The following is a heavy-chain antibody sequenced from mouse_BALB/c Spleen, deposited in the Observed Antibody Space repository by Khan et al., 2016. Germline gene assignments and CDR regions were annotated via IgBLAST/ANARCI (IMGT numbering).Heavy chain of an antibody. CDR1: GYSFTRYW. CDR2: IHPSDSES. V-gene: IGHV1S82*01. J-gene: IGHJ4*01. Sequence: QVQLQQPGTELVRPGASVKLSCKASGYSFTRYWMNWVKQRPGQGLEWIGMIHPSDSESRLNQKFKDKATLTVDNSSSIAYMQLSRPTSADSAVYYCTSSAYGNHRYYAMDCWGRGTSVTVSA. CDR3: TSSAYGNHRYYAMDC. D-gene: IGHD2-1*01.